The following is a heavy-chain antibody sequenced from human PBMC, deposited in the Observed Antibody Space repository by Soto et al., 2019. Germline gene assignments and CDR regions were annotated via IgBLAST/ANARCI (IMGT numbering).Heavy chain of an antibody. CDR2: RYYSEST. Sequence: SVTLCLTCTVSGGAIINGGYYWRWIRQLPGKGLEWIGHRYYSESTYYNPSLKSRVSISLDTSKNQFSLKLSFVTVADTAMHYCARPKCSGGSSCTWSLGYWGQGHRVTVSS. J-gene: IGHJ4*02. CDR3: ARPKCSGGSSCTWSLGY. CDR1: GGAIINGGYY. V-gene: IGHV4-31*03. D-gene: IGHD2-15*01.